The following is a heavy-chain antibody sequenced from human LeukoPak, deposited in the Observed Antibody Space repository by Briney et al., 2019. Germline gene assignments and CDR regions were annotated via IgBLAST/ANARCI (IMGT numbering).Heavy chain of an antibody. J-gene: IGHJ6*03. Sequence: PGRSLRLSCAASGFTFSSNGMHWVRQAPGKGLEWVAVISYDGSNKYYADSVKGRFTISRDNSKNTLYLQMNSLRAEDTAVYYCARLNYDFWSGVWEGYYMDVWGKGTTVTVSS. CDR2: ISYDGSNK. CDR3: ARLNYDFWSGVWEGYYMDV. V-gene: IGHV3-30*03. D-gene: IGHD3-3*01. CDR1: GFTFSSNG.